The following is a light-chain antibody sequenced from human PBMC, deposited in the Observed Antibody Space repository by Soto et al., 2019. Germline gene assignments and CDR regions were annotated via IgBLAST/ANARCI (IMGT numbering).Light chain of an antibody. CDR3: QHVHSSPLT. CDR1: QGVSTY. V-gene: IGKV1-9*01. Sequence: DIQLTQSPSFLSASLGDRVTITCRASQGVSTYLTWYQQKPGKAPKLLIYAASTLQGGVPPRFSGSGSGTEFTLTINNLQPEDFATYYCQHVHSSPLTFGAGTRVEVK. CDR2: AAS. J-gene: IGKJ4*01.